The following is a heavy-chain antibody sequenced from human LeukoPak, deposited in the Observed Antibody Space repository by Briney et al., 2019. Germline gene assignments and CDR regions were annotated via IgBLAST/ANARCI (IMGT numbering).Heavy chain of an antibody. D-gene: IGHD3-22*01. CDR1: GFTFSSYS. V-gene: IGHV3-21*01. CDR2: ISSSSSYI. J-gene: IGHJ6*03. CDR3: ARVAVTMIVVVPHYYYMDV. Sequence: GGSLRLSCAASGFTFSSYSMNWVRQAPGKGLEWVSSISSSSSYIYHAGSVKGRFTISRDNAKNSLYLQMNSLRAEDTAVYYCARVAVTMIVVVPHYYYMDVWGKGTTVTVSS.